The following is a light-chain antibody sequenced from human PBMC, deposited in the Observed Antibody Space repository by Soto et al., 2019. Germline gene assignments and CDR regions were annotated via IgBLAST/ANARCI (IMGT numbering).Light chain of an antibody. CDR2: DVS. V-gene: IGLV2-14*01. J-gene: IGLJ1*01. CDR1: SSDVGGYNY. Sequence: LAQPASVSGSPGQSITISCSGTSSDVGGYNYVSWYQQHPGKAPKLMIYDVSNRPSGVSNRFSGSKSGNTASLTISGLQAEDEADYYCSSYTSSSTYVFGTGTRSPS. CDR3: SSYTSSSTYV.